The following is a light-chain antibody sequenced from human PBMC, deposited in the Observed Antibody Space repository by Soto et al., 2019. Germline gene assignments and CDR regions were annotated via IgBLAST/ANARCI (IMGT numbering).Light chain of an antibody. V-gene: IGLV1-40*01. CDR3: QFYDSSLSGVV. Sequence: QAVVTQPPSVSGAPGQRVTISCTGSSSNIGAGYDVNWYQQLSGTAPKLLIYANNNRPSGVPDRFSGSKSGTSASLAITGLEAEDEADYYCQFYDSSLSGVVFGGGTKLTVL. CDR2: ANN. CDR1: SSNIGAGYD. J-gene: IGLJ2*01.